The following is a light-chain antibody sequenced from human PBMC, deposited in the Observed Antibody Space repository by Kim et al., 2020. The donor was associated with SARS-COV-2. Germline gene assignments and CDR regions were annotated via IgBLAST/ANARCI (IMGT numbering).Light chain of an antibody. CDR1: KLGEKY. J-gene: IGLJ3*02. Sequence: SYELTQPPSVSVSPGQTASITCSGDKLGEKYACWFQQKPGQSPVLVIYQDSKRPSGIPERFSGSNSGNTATLTISGTQAMDEADYYCQVWDSSTAVFGGG. V-gene: IGLV3-1*01. CDR2: QDS. CDR3: QVWDSSTAV.